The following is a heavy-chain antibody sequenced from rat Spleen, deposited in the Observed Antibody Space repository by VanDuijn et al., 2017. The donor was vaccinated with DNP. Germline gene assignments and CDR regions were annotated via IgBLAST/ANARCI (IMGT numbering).Heavy chain of an antibody. J-gene: IGHJ2*01. CDR2: ISYDGTRT. CDR3: TKDAFDY. CDR1: GFTFSDYN. Sequence: EVQLVESGGGLVQPGRSLKLSCVASGFTFSDYNMAWVRQAPKKGLEWVATISYDGTRTYYRASVKGRFTISRDYAKPTLYLQMESLRSEDSATYYCTKDAFDYWGQGVMVTVSS. V-gene: IGHV5-7*01.